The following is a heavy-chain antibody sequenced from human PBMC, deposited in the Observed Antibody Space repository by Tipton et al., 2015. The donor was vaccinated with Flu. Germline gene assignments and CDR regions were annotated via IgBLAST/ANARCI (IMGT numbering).Heavy chain of an antibody. CDR1: GFTLSDYG. CDR2: MRSDGINV. D-gene: IGHD3-3*01. J-gene: IGHJ5*02. V-gene: IGHV3-30*02. Sequence: SLRLSCAASGFTLSDYGMQWVRQAPGKGLEWVSSMRSDGINVFYAESVKGRFTISRDNAKNTMFLQMNSLRVEDMAVYYCAREQGRDLWGGFHWISWFDPWGQGTTVTVSS. CDR3: AREQGRDLWGGFHWISWFDP.